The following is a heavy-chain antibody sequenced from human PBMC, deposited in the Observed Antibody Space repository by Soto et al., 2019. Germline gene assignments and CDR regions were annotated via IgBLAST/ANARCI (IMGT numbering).Heavy chain of an antibody. D-gene: IGHD2-2*01. CDR1: GFAVSNNY. CDR2: TYSIGST. CDR3: ARDCPGSSTTCYGNEWFDS. J-gene: IGHJ5*01. Sequence: GGSLRLSCAVSGFAVSNNYISWVRQAPGKGLEWVSVTYSIGSTSYADSVKGRFTISRDNSKNTLFLQMNSLRVEDTAVYYCARDCPGSSTTCYGNEWFDSWGQGTLVTVSS. V-gene: IGHV3-66*01.